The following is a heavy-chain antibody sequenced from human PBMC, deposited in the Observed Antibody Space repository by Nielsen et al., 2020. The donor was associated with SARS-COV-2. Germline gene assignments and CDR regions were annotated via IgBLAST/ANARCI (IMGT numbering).Heavy chain of an antibody. V-gene: IGHV3-11*04. CDR1: GFTFSDHY. CDR3: ARDGTNSHLDY. Sequence: GGSLRLSCAASGFTFSDHYMSWIRQAPGKGLEWVSYISSSGAYKYYADSVEGRFTISRDNANSSLYLQLTSLTVEDTAVYYCARDGTNSHLDYWDQGTLVSVSS. J-gene: IGHJ4*02. CDR2: ISSSGAYK. D-gene: IGHD2/OR15-2a*01.